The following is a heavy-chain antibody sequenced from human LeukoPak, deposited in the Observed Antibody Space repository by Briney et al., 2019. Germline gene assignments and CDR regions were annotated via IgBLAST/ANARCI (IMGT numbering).Heavy chain of an antibody. CDR1: GGSISSSNYY. Sequence: SETLSLTCTVSGGSISSSNYYWGWIRQPPGKGLEWIGTIYHSGSTYYNPSLKSRIGISVDTSKNQFSLKLRSVTAADTAVYYCARPTSKLGSFDYWGQGTLVTVSS. D-gene: IGHD2/OR15-2a*01. CDR3: ARPTSKLGSFDY. CDR2: IYHSGST. J-gene: IGHJ4*02. V-gene: IGHV4-39*01.